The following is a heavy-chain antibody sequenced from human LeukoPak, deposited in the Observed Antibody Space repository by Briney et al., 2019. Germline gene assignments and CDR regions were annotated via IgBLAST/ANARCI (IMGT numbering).Heavy chain of an antibody. CDR1: GFTFSFYA. D-gene: IGHD3-3*01. CDR2: ITSSGNTA. CDR3: ARALHQGDFWSGYYFYGMDV. J-gene: IGHJ6*02. Sequence: GGSLRLSCAASGFTFSFYAMSWVRQAPGKGLEWVAGITSSGNTAYYADPVKGRFTISRDNSRNILYLQMNSLRAEDTAVYYCARALHQGDFWSGYYFYGMDVWGQGTTVTVSS. V-gene: IGHV3-23*01.